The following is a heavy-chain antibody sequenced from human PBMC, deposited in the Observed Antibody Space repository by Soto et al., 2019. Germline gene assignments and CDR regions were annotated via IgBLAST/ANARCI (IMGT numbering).Heavy chain of an antibody. Sequence: QVQLQESGPGLVEASETLSLTCTVSGGSLGSYYWSWIRQPPGKGLERIGYVFYTGRANYNASLKIRVSISLDPSNYQFSLKLSSVTAADTAVYYCARDGDGRMTTNPYYYNGMDVWGPGTTVTVSS. V-gene: IGHV4-59*01. CDR3: ARDGDGRMTTNPYYYNGMDV. D-gene: IGHD4-4*01. CDR1: GGSLGSYY. J-gene: IGHJ6*02. CDR2: VFYTGRA.